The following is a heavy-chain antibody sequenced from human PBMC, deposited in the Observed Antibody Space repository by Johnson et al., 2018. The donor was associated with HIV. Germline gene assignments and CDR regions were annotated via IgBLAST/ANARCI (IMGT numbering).Heavy chain of an antibody. V-gene: IGHV3-30*04. J-gene: IGHJ3*02. CDR2: ISYDGNKK. D-gene: IGHD3-10*02. CDR3: ASDAITMLLEPPLGAVDI. Sequence: VQLVESGGGVVQPGRSLRLSCAASGFSFNSYPMHWVRQAPGKGLEWVAHISYDGNKKYYADFLKGRFTISRDDSKNTLFLQMNSLRPEDTAVYYCASDAITMLLEPPLGAVDIWGQGTMVTVSS. CDR1: GFSFNSYP.